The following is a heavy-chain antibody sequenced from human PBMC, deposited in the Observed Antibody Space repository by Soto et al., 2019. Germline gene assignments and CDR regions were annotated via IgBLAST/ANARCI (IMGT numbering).Heavy chain of an antibody. J-gene: IGHJ4*02. CDR3: ASEDHSRASFDF. Sequence: QVQLVESGGGVVQPGRSLRLSCAASGFTFSSYGMHWVRQAPGKGLEWVAMMLFDGSNKNYADSVKGRFILSRDNSKDTLYLQMNSLRTEDTAVYYCASEDHSRASFDFWGQGTLVTVSS. D-gene: IGHD6-13*01. V-gene: IGHV3-30*03. CDR2: MLFDGSNK. CDR1: GFTFSSYG.